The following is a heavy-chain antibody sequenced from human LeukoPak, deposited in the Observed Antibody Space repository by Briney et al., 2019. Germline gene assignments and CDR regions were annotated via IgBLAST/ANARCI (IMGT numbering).Heavy chain of an antibody. Sequence: ASVKVSCKASGYTFTGYYIHWVRQAPGQGLDWMGRINPNNGGTNYAQKFQGWVTMTRDMSMSTAYMELSRLRSDDTAVYYCAGEDNSSGYRPFDIWGQGTMVTVPS. CDR3: AGEDNSSGYRPFDI. CDR1: GYTFTGYY. J-gene: IGHJ3*02. V-gene: IGHV1-2*04. CDR2: INPNNGGT. D-gene: IGHD3-22*01.